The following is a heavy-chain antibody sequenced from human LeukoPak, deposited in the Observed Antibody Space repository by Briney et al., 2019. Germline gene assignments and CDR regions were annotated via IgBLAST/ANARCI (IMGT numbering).Heavy chain of an antibody. V-gene: IGHV1-2*02. J-gene: IGHJ4*02. CDR3: AREWEVIVTDNLFY. CDR1: GYTFTGYY. Sequence: VASVKVSCTAAGYTFTGYYLPCVRQAPGQGLEWMGWINPNTGVTNYAQKFQGRVTLTRDTSTRTVYMELSSLRSEDTAAYYCAREWEVIVTDNLFYWGQACLVTVSS. CDR2: INPNTGVT. D-gene: IGHD2-21*01.